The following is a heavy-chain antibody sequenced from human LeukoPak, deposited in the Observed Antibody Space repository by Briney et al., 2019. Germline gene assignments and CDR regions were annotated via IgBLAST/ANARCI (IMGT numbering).Heavy chain of an antibody. Sequence: GASVKVSCKLSGYTLTELSMHWVRPAPGKGLAWMGGFDPEDGETIYAQKFQGRVTMTEDTSTDTAYMELSRVRSEDTAVYYCARADYYDSSGYLYDYWGQGTLVTVSS. J-gene: IGHJ4*02. CDR3: ARADYYDSSGYLYDY. D-gene: IGHD3-22*01. CDR1: GYTLTELS. CDR2: FDPEDGET. V-gene: IGHV1-24*01.